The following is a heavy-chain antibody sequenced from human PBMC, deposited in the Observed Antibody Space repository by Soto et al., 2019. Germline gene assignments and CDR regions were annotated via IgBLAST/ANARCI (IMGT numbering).Heavy chain of an antibody. J-gene: IGHJ3*02. CDR1: GFTFSSYG. Sequence: QVQLVESGGGVVQPGRSLRLSCAASGFTFSSYGMHWVRQAPGKGLEWVAVIWYDGSNKYYADSVKGRFTISRDNSKNSLYLHMNSLRAEDKAVYYCARVRDDYGDYGVGGFDIWGQGTMVTVSS. CDR3: ARVRDDYGDYGVGGFDI. D-gene: IGHD4-17*01. CDR2: IWYDGSNK. V-gene: IGHV3-33*01.